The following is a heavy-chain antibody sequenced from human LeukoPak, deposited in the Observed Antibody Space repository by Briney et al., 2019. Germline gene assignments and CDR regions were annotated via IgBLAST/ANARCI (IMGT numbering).Heavy chain of an antibody. V-gene: IGHV4-34*01. J-gene: IGHJ4*02. CDR1: GGSVSDYY. CDR3: ARGGVSGSYVDY. CDR2: INHSGST. Sequence: SETLSLTCTVSGGSVSDYYWSWIRQPPGKGLEWIGEINHSGSTNYNPSLKSRVTISVDTSKNQFSLKLSSVTAADTAVYYCARGGVSGSYVDYWGQGTLVTVSS. D-gene: IGHD1-26*01.